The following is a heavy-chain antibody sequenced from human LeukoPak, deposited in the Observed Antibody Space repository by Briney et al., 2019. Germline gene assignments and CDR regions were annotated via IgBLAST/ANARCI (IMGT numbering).Heavy chain of an antibody. V-gene: IGHV3-30*02. CDR1: GFIFSIYG. CDR3: AKMGKTENHYGSGRFSYYYYMDV. CDR2: IWHDGSNK. J-gene: IGHJ6*03. Sequence: PGGSLRLSCAASGFIFSIYGMHWVRQAPGKGLEWVAYIWHDGSNKYYADSVKGRFTISRDTSKNTLYLQMNSLRAEDTAVYYCAKMGKTENHYGSGRFSYYYYMDVWGKGTTVTISS. D-gene: IGHD3-10*01.